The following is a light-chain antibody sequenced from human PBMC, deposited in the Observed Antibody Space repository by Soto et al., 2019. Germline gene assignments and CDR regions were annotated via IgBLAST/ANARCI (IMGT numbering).Light chain of an antibody. J-gene: IGKJ3*01. CDR2: GAS. CDR3: HQYDNWPPIT. CDR1: QSVSSN. V-gene: IGKV3-15*01. Sequence: EIVMTQSPATLSVSPGERATLSCMASQSVSSNLAWYQQKPGQAPRLLIYGASTRATGIPARFSGSGSGTEFTLTISGLQSEDFAVYYRHQYDNWPPITVGPGTKVDI.